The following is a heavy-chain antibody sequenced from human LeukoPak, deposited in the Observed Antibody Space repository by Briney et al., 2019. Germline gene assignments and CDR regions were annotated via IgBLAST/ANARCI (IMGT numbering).Heavy chain of an antibody. CDR1: GFTFSSYE. V-gene: IGHV3-48*03. CDR3: ARALLPVRFLGYYGMDV. D-gene: IGHD3-3*01. CDR2: ISSSGSTI. J-gene: IGHJ6*02. Sequence: GGSLRLCCAASGFTFSSYEMNWDRQAPGKGLEWVSYISSSGSTIYYADSVKGRFTISRDNAKNSLYLQVNSLRAEDTAVYYCARALLPVRFLGYYGMDVWGQGTTVTVSS.